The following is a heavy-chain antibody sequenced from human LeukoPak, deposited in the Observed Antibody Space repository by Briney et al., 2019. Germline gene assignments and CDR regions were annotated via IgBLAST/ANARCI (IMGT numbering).Heavy chain of an antibody. Sequence: ASVKVSCKASGGTFISYAISWMRQATGQGLEWMGWMSPNSGNTGYAQKFQGRVTMTRDTSTGTAYLELNSLRSEDSAVYYCVRTPPNWGADFWGQGTLVTVSS. V-gene: IGHV1-8*02. D-gene: IGHD7-27*01. CDR1: GGTFISYA. CDR3: VRTPPNWGADF. J-gene: IGHJ4*02. CDR2: MSPNSGNT.